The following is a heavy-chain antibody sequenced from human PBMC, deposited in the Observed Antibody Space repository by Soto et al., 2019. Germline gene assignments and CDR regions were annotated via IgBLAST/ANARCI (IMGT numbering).Heavy chain of an antibody. D-gene: IGHD2-15*01. CDR2: IYHSGRT. CDR3: ARWVEVSLDYFDS. J-gene: IGHJ4*02. V-gene: IGHV4-31*01. CDR1: GGSISNGYYY. Sequence: TLSITCTVSGGSISNGYYYWSWVRQNPGKGLEWIGHIYHSGRTYYNPSHKRQVTISDDTSKNQFSLNLSSVTAADTAVYYCARWVEVSLDYFDSWGQG.